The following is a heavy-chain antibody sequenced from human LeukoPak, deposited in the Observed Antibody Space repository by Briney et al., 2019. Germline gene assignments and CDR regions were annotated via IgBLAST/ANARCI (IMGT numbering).Heavy chain of an antibody. CDR3: ARDRDWFDP. CDR2: IRFDGTNK. CDR1: GFSFRNFG. D-gene: IGHD3-10*01. J-gene: IGHJ5*02. V-gene: IGHV3-30*02. Sequence: PGGSLRLSCAASGFSFRNFGMHWVRQAPGKGLEWVAFIRFDGTNKYYADSVKGRFTISRDNSKNTLYLQMNSLRAEDTAVYYCARDRDWFDPWGQGTLVTVSS.